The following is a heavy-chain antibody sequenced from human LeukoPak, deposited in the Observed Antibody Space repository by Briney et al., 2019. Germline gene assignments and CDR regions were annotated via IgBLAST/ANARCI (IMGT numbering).Heavy chain of an antibody. CDR1: GFSVSSNY. V-gene: IGHV3-66*01. CDR3: ARDPGVDLDPFDI. CDR2: IYSGGST. J-gene: IGHJ3*02. D-gene: IGHD3-3*01. Sequence: GGSLRLSCAASGFSVSSNYMNWVREAPGKGLEGVSVIYSGGSTYYADSVKGRFTISRDSSKNTLYLQMNSLRAEDTAVYYCARDPGVDLDPFDIWGQGTMLIVSS.